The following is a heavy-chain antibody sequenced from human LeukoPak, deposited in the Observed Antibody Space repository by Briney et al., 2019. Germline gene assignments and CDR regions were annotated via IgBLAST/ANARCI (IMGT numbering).Heavy chain of an antibody. Sequence: GGSLRLSCAASGLTFSSYAMSWVRQAPGKGLEWVSTISGSGGSIWYADSVKGRFTISRDNAQNSLFLQLNSLRAEDTAVYYCARDPYSSGWYKDAFDIWGQGTMVTVSS. CDR3: ARDPYSSGWYKDAFDI. J-gene: IGHJ3*02. V-gene: IGHV3-23*01. D-gene: IGHD6-19*01. CDR1: GLTFSSYA. CDR2: ISGSGGSI.